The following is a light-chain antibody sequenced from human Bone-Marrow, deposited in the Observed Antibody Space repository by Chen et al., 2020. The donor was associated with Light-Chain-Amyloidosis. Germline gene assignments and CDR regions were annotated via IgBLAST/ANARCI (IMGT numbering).Light chain of an antibody. J-gene: IGLJ1*01. V-gene: IGLV3-25*03. CDR3: QSADSSGSHV. CDR1: VLPKQY. Sequence: SYELTQPPSVSVSPGQTARNTCFGDVLPKQYAYWYQQKPGQAPLLVIYEDSERPSGIPDRFSGSSSGTTVTLTISGVQAEDEADYYCQSADSSGSHVFGTGTKVTVL. CDR2: EDS.